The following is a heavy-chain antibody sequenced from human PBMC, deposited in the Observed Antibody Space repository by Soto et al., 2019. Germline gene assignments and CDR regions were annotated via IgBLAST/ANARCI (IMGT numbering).Heavy chain of an antibody. CDR2: ISAYNGNT. Sequence: SAKVSCKASGYTYNSYGRSWVRQETGQGLEWMGWISAYNGNTNYAQKLQGRVTMTTDTSTSTAYMELRSLRSDDTAVYYCARRLAAAGTWYFDYWGQGTLVTVSS. D-gene: IGHD6-13*01. V-gene: IGHV1-18*01. J-gene: IGHJ4*02. CDR3: ARRLAAAGTWYFDY. CDR1: GYTYNSYG.